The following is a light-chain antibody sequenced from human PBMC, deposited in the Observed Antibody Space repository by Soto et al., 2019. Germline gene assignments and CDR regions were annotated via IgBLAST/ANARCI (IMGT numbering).Light chain of an antibody. CDR1: QSLLNSNGYNC. CDR2: LGS. V-gene: IGKV2-28*01. CDR3: MQSLQPPLT. Sequence: IVMTQSPLSLPVTPGEPASISCRSSQSLLNSNGYNCLEWYLQKPGQSPQILIYLGSNRASGVPDRFSGSGSGTDVTLKISRVEAEDVGVYFFMQSLQPPLTFGQGTKVEIK. J-gene: IGKJ1*01.